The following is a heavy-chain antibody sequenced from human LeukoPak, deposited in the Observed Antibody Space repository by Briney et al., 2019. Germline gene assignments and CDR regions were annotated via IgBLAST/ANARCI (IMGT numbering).Heavy chain of an antibody. CDR1: GGSISRHY. Sequence: SETLSLTCTVSGGSISRHYWSWIRQPPGKGLEWIGYIYHSGSTNYNPSLKSRVTMSVDTSKNQFSLKLSSVTAADTAVYYCARWAHYDILTGSKTVGYYFDYWGQGTLVTVSS. V-gene: IGHV4-59*11. CDR2: IYHSGST. J-gene: IGHJ4*02. D-gene: IGHD3-9*01. CDR3: ARWAHYDILTGSKTVGYYFDY.